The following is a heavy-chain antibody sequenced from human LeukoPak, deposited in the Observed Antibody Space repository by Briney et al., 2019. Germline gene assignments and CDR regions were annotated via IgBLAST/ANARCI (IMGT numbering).Heavy chain of an antibody. CDR1: GFPFSSYW. CDR3: TRVGYIDEGIDY. J-gene: IGHJ4*02. Sequence: GGSLRLSCVASGFPFSSYWMTWDRQAPGKGREWVANIKQDGSKKSYVDSVKGRFTISRDNAKNSLYLQMNSLRAEDTAIYYCTRVGYIDEGIDYWGQGTLVTVSS. CDR2: IKQDGSKK. D-gene: IGHD5-24*01. V-gene: IGHV3-7*04.